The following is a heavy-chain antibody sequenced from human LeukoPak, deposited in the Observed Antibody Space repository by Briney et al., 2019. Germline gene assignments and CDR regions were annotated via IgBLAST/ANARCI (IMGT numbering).Heavy chain of an antibody. D-gene: IGHD6-19*01. V-gene: IGHV4-34*01. J-gene: IGHJ6*03. CDR3: ARRRDSSGWNYYYYYMDV. CDR2: INHSGST. CDR1: GGSFSSYY. Sequence: SETLSLTCAVYGGSFSSYYWSWIRQPPGKGLEWIGEINHSGSTNYNPSLKSRVTISVDTSKNQFSLKLSSVTAADTAVYYCARRRDSSGWNYYYYYMDVWGKGTTVTISS.